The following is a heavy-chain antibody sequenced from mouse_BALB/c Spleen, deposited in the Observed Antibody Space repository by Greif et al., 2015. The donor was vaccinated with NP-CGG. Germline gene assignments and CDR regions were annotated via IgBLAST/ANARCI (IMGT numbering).Heavy chain of an antibody. V-gene: IGHV2-4-1*01. J-gene: IGHJ4*01. Sequence: QVQLQESGPGLVQPSQSLSITCTVSGFSLTSYGVHWVRQSPGKGLEWLGVIWSGGSTDYNAASLSRLSISKDNSKSQXFYKKNSLKANDTAIYDCARKGGPYAMDYWGQGTSVTVSS. CDR1: GFSLTSYG. D-gene: IGHD1-1*02. CDR2: IWSGGST. CDR3: ARKGGPYAMDY.